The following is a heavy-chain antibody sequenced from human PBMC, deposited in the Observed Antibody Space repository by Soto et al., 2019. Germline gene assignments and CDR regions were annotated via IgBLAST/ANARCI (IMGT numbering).Heavy chain of an antibody. J-gene: IGHJ5*02. V-gene: IGHV1-69*13. D-gene: IGHD1-1*01. CDR3: ARDYRTTNWFDP. CDR2: IIPIFGTA. CDR1: GGTFSSYA. Sequence: SVKVSCKASGGTFSSYAISWVRQAPGQGLEWMGGIIPIFGTANYAQKFQGRVTITADESTSTAYMELSSLRSEDTAVYYCARDYRTTNWFDPWGQGTLVTVSS.